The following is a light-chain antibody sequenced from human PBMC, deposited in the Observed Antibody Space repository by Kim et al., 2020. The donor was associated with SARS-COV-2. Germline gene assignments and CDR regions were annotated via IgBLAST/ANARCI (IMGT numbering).Light chain of an antibody. Sequence: YELTQPPSVSVAPGKTARITCGGNSVGRKSVNWYQQKPGQAPVMVLYDDNDRPSGIPERFSGSNSGDTATLTISRVEAGDEADYYCQVWDSSSDDVVFGGGTQLTVL. CDR2: DDN. V-gene: IGLV3-21*03. CDR1: SVGRKS. J-gene: IGLJ2*01. CDR3: QVWDSSSDDVV.